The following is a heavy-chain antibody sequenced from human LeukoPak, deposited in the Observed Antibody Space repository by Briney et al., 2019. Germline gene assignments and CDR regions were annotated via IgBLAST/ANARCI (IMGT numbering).Heavy chain of an antibody. CDR3: ARVDHDYSNPAYYFDY. J-gene: IGHJ4*02. V-gene: IGHV4-59*01. D-gene: IGHD4-11*01. Sequence: PSETLSLTCTVSGGSISSYYWSWIRQPPGKGLEWIGYIYYSGSTNYNPSLKSRVTISVDTSKNQFSLKLSSVTAADTAVYYCARVDHDYSNPAYYFDYWGQGTLVTVSS. CDR1: GGSISSYY. CDR2: IYYSGST.